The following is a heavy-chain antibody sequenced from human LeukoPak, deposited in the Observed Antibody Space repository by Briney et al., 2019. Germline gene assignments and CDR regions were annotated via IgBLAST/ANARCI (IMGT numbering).Heavy chain of an antibody. D-gene: IGHD2-15*01. Sequence: ASVKVSCKASGYTFTDYYIHWLRQAPGRGLEWMGWLYPKSGDTNHAQIFQGRVTLTRDTSISTAYMELSSLRSDDSAVYYCAGEYCSGGNCRQGFDYWGQGTLVTVSS. V-gene: IGHV1-2*02. J-gene: IGHJ4*02. CDR1: GYTFTDYY. CDR3: AGEYCSGGNCRQGFDY. CDR2: LYPKSGDT.